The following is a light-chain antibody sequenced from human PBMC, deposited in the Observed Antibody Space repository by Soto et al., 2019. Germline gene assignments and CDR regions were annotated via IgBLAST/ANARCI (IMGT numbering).Light chain of an antibody. CDR1: QVISNA. Sequence: AIQLTQSPSSLSASVGDRVSITCRASQVISNALAWYQQKPGNGPRLLIYDASTLERGVPSRFSGSGSGTDFTLTISSLQPEDFATYHCQQFDDDPYTFGQGTILEIK. CDR3: QQFDDDPYT. V-gene: IGKV1D-13*01. CDR2: DAS. J-gene: IGKJ2*01.